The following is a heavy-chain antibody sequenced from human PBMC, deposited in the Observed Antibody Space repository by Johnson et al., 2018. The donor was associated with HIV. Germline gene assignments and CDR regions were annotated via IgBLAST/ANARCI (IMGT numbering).Heavy chain of an antibody. D-gene: IGHD2/OR15-2a*01. CDR2: ISGSGGST. J-gene: IGHJ3*02. V-gene: IGHV3-23*04. Sequence: VQLVESGGGLVQPGGSLRLSCAASGLTFSSYWMSWVRQAPGKGLEWVSAISGSGGSTYYADSVKGRFTISRDNSKNTLYLQMNSLRAEETAVYYCARNTHYFANRCPKGNAFDIWGQGTMVTVSS. CDR3: ARNTHYFANRCPKGNAFDI. CDR1: GLTFSSYW.